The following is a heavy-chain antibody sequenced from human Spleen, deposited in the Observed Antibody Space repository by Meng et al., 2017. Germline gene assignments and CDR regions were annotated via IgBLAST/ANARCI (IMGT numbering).Heavy chain of an antibody. J-gene: IGHJ4*02. V-gene: IGHV4-4*02. Sequence: QVHLQQWGPGLLNPSGTLSLTCAVSVASIATTNWWGWVRQPPGKGLEWIGEIHLGGRPNYSPSLKSRVTISVDKSNNELSLKLTSVTAADTAVYFCVRIFDSRAQGTLVTVSS. CDR2: IHLGGRP. CDR1: VASIATTNW. CDR3: VRIFDS.